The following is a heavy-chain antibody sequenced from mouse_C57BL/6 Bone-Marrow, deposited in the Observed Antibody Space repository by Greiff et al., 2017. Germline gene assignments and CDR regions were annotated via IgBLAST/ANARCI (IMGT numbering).Heavy chain of an antibody. CDR3: ARNFYYGDDACFAY. D-gene: IGHD2-2*01. CDR1: GFSLTSSG. CDR2: IWRGGST. J-gene: IGHJ3*01. Sequence: VQLKESGPGLVQPSQSLSITCTVSGFSLTSSGVHWVRQSPGKGLELLGVIWRGGSTDYNAAFISRLSISKDNSKSQVFFKMNSLQADDTAIYYCARNFYYGDDACFAYWGQGTLVTVSA. V-gene: IGHV2-2*01.